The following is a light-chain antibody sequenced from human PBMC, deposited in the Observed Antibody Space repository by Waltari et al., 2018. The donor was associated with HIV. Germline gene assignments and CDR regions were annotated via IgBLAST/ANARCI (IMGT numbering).Light chain of an antibody. J-gene: IGLJ2*01. CDR1: SSDVGSYNL. V-gene: IGLV2-23*02. Sequence: VSGSPGQSITISCTGTSSDVGSYNLVSWYQQHPGKAPKFMIYEVNKRPSGVSNRFSGSKSGNTASLTISGLQAEDEADYYCCSYAGSSTFDVVFGGGTKLTVL. CDR3: CSYAGSSTFDVV. CDR2: EVN.